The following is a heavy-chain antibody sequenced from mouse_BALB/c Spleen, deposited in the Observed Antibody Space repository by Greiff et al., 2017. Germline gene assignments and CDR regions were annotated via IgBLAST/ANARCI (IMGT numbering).Heavy chain of an antibody. CDR2: ISNGGGST. D-gene: IGHD2-14*01. CDR3: ARHEVRLGEYFDV. J-gene: IGHJ1*01. CDR1: GFTFSSYT. Sequence: EVMLVESGGGLVQPGGSLKLSCAASGFTFSSYTMSWVRQTPEKRLEWVAYISNGGGSTYYPDTVKGRFTISRDNAKNTLYLQMSSLKSEDTAMYYCARHEVRLGEYFDVWGAGTTVTVSS. V-gene: IGHV5-12-2*01.